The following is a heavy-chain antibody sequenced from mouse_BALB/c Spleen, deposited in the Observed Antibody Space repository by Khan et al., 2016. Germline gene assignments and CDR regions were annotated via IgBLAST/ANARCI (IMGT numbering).Heavy chain of an antibody. Sequence: VQLQQSGPELVKPGASVKISCKASGYTFTDYNMHWVKQSHGKSLEWIGYIYPYNGGTGYNQKFKSKATLTVDNSSSTAYMELRSLTSEDSAVYYCVREEYYGSFAYWGQGTLVTVSA. CDR1: GYTFTDYN. CDR2: IYPYNGGT. V-gene: IGHV1S29*02. J-gene: IGHJ3*01. CDR3: VREEYYGSFAY. D-gene: IGHD1-1*01.